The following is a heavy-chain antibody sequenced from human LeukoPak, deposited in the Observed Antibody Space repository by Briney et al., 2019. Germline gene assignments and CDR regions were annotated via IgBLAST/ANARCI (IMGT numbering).Heavy chain of an antibody. Sequence: GGSLRLSCAAPGFIFDDYGMTWVRQGPGKGLEWVSGINWDGYSTAYAESVRGRFTISRDNAKRTLYLQMNSLRPEDTALYYCVRDLRTDYAFDSGGQGTLVTVSS. CDR2: INWDGYST. V-gene: IGHV3-20*04. CDR1: GFIFDDYG. J-gene: IGHJ4*02. CDR3: VRDLRTDYAFDS. D-gene: IGHD4/OR15-4a*01.